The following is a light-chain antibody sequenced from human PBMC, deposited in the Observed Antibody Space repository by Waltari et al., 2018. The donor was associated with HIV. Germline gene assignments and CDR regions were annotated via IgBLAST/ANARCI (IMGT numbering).Light chain of an antibody. J-gene: IGLJ1*01. CDR1: SSDVGGYNY. Sequence: QSALTQPRSVSGSPGQPVTISCTGTSSDVGGYNYVSWYQQHPGKAPKLMIYDVNKRPSGVPYRLAGSQSGNTASLTIFGPQTEDEADCYCYSYAGSYTSVFGTGTTVTVL. CDR3: YSYAGSYTSV. CDR2: DVN. V-gene: IGLV2-11*01.